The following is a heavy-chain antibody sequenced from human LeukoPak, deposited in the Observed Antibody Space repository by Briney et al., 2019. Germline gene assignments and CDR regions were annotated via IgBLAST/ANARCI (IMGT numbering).Heavy chain of an antibody. V-gene: IGHV3-33*01. CDR2: IWYDGSNK. CDR3: ARGAYGSGSYYFDY. D-gene: IGHD3-10*01. J-gene: IGHJ4*02. CDR1: GFTFSSYG. Sequence: QPGRSLRLSCAASGFTFSSYGMHWVRQAPGKGLEWVAVIWYDGSNKYYADSVKGRFTISRDNSKNTLYLQMNSLRAEDTAVYSCARGAYGSGSYYFDYWGQGTLVTVSS.